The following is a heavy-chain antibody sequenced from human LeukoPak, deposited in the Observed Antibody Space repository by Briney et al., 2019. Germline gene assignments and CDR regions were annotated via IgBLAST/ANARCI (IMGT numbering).Heavy chain of an antibody. Sequence: PSETLSLTCAVYGGSFSGYYWSWIRQPPGKGLEWIGEINHSGSTNYNPSLKSRVTISVDTSKNQFSLKLSSVTAADTAVYYCATYCRSTSCAFDFDYWGQGTLVTVSS. V-gene: IGHV4-34*01. CDR3: ATYCRSTSCAFDFDY. D-gene: IGHD2-2*01. CDR2: INHSGST. J-gene: IGHJ4*02. CDR1: GGSFSGYY.